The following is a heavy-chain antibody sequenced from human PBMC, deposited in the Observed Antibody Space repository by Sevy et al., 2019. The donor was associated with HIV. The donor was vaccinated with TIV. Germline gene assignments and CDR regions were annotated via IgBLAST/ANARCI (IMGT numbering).Heavy chain of an antibody. J-gene: IGHJ6*02. V-gene: IGHV3-9*01. Sequence: GGSLRLSCIASGFNFNDYAMHWVRQVPGKGLEWVSGINWFGTIIGYGDSVKGRFTISRDNARKSVYLEMNSLSPEDTALYYCAKHLAQGGTLNFYYYGMDFWGQGTTVTVSS. D-gene: IGHD3-16*01. CDR3: AKHLAQGGTLNFYYYGMDF. CDR2: INWFGTII. CDR1: GFNFNDYA.